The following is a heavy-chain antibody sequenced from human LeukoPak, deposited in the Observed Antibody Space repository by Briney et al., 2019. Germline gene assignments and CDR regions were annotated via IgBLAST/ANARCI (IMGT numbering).Heavy chain of an antibody. D-gene: IGHD4-17*01. CDR1: GGSISSGSYY. CDR3: AREGGTTVTTLDYYYYYGMDV. V-gene: IGHV4-61*02. J-gene: IGHJ6*02. CDR2: IYTSGST. Sequence: PSETLSLTCTVSGGSISSGSYYWSWIRQPAGKGLEWIGRIYTSGSTNYSPSLKSRVTISVDTSKNQFSLKLSPVTAADTAVYYCAREGGTTVTTLDYYYYYGMDVWGQGTTVTVSS.